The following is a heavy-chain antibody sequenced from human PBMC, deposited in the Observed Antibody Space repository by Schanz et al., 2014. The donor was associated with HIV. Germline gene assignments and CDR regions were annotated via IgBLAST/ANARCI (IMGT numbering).Heavy chain of an antibody. V-gene: IGHV3-23*04. CDR1: GLTFSDYA. Sequence: EVQLVESGGGLVKPGRSLRLSCAASGLTFSDYAMTWVRQGAGKGLEWVSTISESGRYTYYADSVKGRFTISRDNSKNTLYLQMNSLRAEDAAVYYCAKDGSPPWGTYRNNWFDSWGLGTLVTVSS. CDR2: ISESGRYT. J-gene: IGHJ5*01. CDR3: AKDGSPPWGTYRNNWFDS. D-gene: IGHD3-16*02.